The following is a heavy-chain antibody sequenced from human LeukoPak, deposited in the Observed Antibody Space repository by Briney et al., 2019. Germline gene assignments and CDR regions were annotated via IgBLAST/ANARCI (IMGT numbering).Heavy chain of an antibody. V-gene: IGHV3-23*01. J-gene: IGHJ4*02. CDR1: GFTFSSYG. CDR2: ISGSGSSI. CDR3: ATGPRAFGGIIGSGGYYFDY. D-gene: IGHD3-16*02. Sequence: GGSVRLSCTASGFTFSSYGMNWVRQAPGKGLEWVSGISGSGSSIYYADSVKGRFTIFRDNSNNTLCLQMSSLRAEDSALYYCATGPRAFGGIIGSGGYYFDYWGQGALVTVSS.